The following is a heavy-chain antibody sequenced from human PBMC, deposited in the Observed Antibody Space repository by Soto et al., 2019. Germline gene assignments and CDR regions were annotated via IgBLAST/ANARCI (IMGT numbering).Heavy chain of an antibody. V-gene: IGHV4-59*01. J-gene: IGHJ6*02. Sequence: QVQLQESGPGLVKPSETLSLTCTVSGGSISGYYWSWIRHPPGRGLEWIGYMYNTGSTVYNPSFKSRVTLSVDTSTSQLSLRLNSVTAADTGVYYCARYLWGYWGTDCYPLDVWGQGTTVTVSS. CDR2: MYNTGST. CDR3: ARYLWGYWGTDCYPLDV. D-gene: IGHD2-21*02. CDR1: GGSISGYY.